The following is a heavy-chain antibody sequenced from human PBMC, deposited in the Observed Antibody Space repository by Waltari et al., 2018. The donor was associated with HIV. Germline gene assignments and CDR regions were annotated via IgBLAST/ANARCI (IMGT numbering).Heavy chain of an antibody. D-gene: IGHD2-2*01. V-gene: IGHV3-74*01. CDR3: TRDLSTYGHEFDY. CDR1: GFNFRSYW. J-gene: IGHJ4*02. Sequence: DVRLEESGGNLVQPGGSVRLSCAASGFNFRSYWMHWIRHAPGKGLGWVSHINIDGTETSYLDSVKGRFTISRDNTKNTVYLQMNGLRVDDTAIYYCTRDLSTYGHEFDYWGQGTRVTVAS. CDR2: INIDGTET.